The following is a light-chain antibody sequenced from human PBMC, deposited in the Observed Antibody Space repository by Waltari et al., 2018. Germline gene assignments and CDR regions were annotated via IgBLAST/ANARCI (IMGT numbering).Light chain of an antibody. CDR2: GAS. V-gene: IGKV3-15*01. J-gene: IGKJ1*01. Sequence: EIVVTQSPATLSLSPGERATLSCRASDNVETNIAWYQQKPGQPPRLLISGASTSATDIPPRFSGSGSGTEFTLSISSLQSEDFAVYYCHKYKNWPPWTFGQGTKVEIK. CDR3: HKYKNWPPWT. CDR1: DNVETN.